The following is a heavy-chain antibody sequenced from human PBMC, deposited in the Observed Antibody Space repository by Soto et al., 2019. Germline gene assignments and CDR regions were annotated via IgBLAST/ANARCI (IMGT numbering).Heavy chain of an antibody. Sequence: GGSVKVYCKASGYTFTSYGISWVRQAPGQGLEWMGWISAYNGNTNYAQKLQGRVTMTTDTSTSTAYMELRSLRSDDTAVYYCALAAFPRSNWFDPWGQGTLVTVSS. CDR1: GYTFTSYG. CDR3: ALAAFPRSNWFDP. J-gene: IGHJ5*02. V-gene: IGHV1-18*04. CDR2: ISAYNGNT. D-gene: IGHD6-13*01.